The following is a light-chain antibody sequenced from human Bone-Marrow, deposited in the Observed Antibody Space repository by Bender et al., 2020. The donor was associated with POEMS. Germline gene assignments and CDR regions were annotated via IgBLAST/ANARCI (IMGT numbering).Light chain of an antibody. CDR1: SNDIGTYDF. J-gene: IGLJ2*01. Sequence: QSALAQPPSASGSLGQSVTISCAGTSNDIGTYDFVSWYQQNPGQAPKLIIYEVNKRPSVVPDRFSGSKSGNTASLTISGLQAEDGADYRCCSYAGSSIVIFGGGTKRTGL. CDR2: EVN. CDR3: CSYAGSSIVI. V-gene: IGLV2-8*01.